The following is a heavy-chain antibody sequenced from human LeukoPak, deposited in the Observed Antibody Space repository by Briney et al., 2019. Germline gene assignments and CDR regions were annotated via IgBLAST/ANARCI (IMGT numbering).Heavy chain of an antibody. CDR1: GFTFRSYE. D-gene: IGHD3-3*01. CDR2: LSSSGSAF. J-gene: IGHJ4*02. CDR3: ARSARLMKGVVEVTALDD. V-gene: IGHV3-48*03. Sequence: GGSLRLSCEDSGFTFRSYEMNWVRQAPGKGLEWIAYLSSSGSAFSYADSVKGRFTIAIDNAKNSVYLEMNSLRADDTAVYYCARSARLMKGVVEVTALDDWGQGTLVTVSS.